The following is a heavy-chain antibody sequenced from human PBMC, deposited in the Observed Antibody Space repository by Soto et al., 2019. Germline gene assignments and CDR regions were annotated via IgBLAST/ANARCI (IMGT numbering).Heavy chain of an antibody. Sequence: EVRLMESGGGFLQPGGSQRLSCVASGFTFNSYAMSWVRQTPEKGLEWVSAISGSGRQTYYAQSVQGRFTISRDNSKTTVYLHMNRLRAEDSGIYYCAKGRYFDASGGCANFWGRGTLVTVSS. CDR1: GFTFNSYA. CDR2: ISGSGRQT. D-gene: IGHD3-9*01. CDR3: AKGRYFDASGGCANF. V-gene: IGHV3-23*01. J-gene: IGHJ2*01.